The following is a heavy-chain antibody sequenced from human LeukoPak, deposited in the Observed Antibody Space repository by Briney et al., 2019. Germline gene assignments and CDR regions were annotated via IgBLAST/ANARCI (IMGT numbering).Heavy chain of an antibody. CDR2: ISWNSGSI. Sequence: GGSLRLSCAASGFTFDDYAMHWVRQASGKGLEWASGISWNSGSIGYADSVKGRFTISRDNAKNSLYLQMNSLRAEDTALYYCAKVKQWLAMDVWGKGTTVTVSS. D-gene: IGHD6-19*01. V-gene: IGHV3-9*01. J-gene: IGHJ6*03. CDR1: GFTFDDYA. CDR3: AKVKQWLAMDV.